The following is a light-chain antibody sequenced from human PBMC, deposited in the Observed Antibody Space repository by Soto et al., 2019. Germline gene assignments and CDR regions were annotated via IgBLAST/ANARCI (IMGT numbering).Light chain of an antibody. V-gene: IGKV3-15*01. CDR2: GAS. CDR3: QQYNIWPQT. CDR1: QSVSSN. J-gene: IGKJ1*01. Sequence: EIVMTQSPATLSVSPGERATLSCRASQSVSSNLAWYQQKPGQAPRLLIYGASTRATGIPARFSGSGSGTEFTLTISSLQSEDFAVYFCQQYNIWPQTFGQGTKVDI.